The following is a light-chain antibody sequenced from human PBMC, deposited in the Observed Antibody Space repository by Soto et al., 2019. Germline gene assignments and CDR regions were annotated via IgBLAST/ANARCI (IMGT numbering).Light chain of an antibody. Sequence: ETVMTQSPATLPVSPGERATLSCRASQSVRGNLAWYQQKPGQAPRLLIYGASTRATGVPARFSGSGSGTDFTLTISSLEPEDFAVYYCQQRGNRPPWTFGQGTKVDIK. CDR2: GAS. V-gene: IGKV3-15*01. CDR3: QQRGNRPPWT. J-gene: IGKJ1*01. CDR1: QSVRGN.